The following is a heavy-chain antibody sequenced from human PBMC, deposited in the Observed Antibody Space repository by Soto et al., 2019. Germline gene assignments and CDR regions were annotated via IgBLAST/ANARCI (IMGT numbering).Heavy chain of an antibody. CDR1: GFTVSSYY. V-gene: IGHV3-66*01. Sequence: EVQLVESGGGLVQPGGSLRLSCAASGFTVSSYYMSWVRQAPGKGLEWVSVIYSAGSADFADSVKGRFTISRDNSKNTLYLQMSSLRAEETAEYYCARVPSSSYHYFDYWGQGSLVTVS. CDR3: ARVPSSSYHYFDY. J-gene: IGHJ4*02. D-gene: IGHD6-13*01. CDR2: IYSAGSA.